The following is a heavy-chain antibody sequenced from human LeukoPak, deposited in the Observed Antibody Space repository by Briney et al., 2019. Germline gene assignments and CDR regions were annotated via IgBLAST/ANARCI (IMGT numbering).Heavy chain of an antibody. CDR2: IIPSGHTT. Sequence: GGSLRLSCVASGFTFSSHGMNWVRQAPGKGLEWVSGIIPSGHTTYYADSVRGRFTISRDNSRNTVYLQMNSLRAEDTAVYYCAKDDRWLQFCCWGQGTLVTVSA. D-gene: IGHD5-24*01. CDR1: GFTFSSHG. V-gene: IGHV3-23*01. J-gene: IGHJ4*02. CDR3: AKDDRWLQFCC.